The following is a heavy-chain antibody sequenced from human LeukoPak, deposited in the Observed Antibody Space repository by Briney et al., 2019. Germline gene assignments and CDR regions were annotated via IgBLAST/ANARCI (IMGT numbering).Heavy chain of an antibody. CDR2: IKQGGGEI. D-gene: IGHD3-22*01. CDR1: GFSVSSTY. V-gene: IGHV3-7*03. Sequence: GGSLRLSCEVFGFSVSSTYMSWVRQAPRKGLEWVANIKQGGGEIYYVDSVKGRFTISRDNAKNSLYLQMNSLRAEDTAVYYCARDKGDYDTSGSLFVFGGQGTLVTVSS. CDR3: ARDKGDYDTSGSLFVF. J-gene: IGHJ4*02.